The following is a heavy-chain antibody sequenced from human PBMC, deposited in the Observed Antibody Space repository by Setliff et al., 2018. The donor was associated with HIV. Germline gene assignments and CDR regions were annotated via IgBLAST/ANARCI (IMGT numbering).Heavy chain of an antibody. V-gene: IGHV4-34*01. CDR3: AREVRVVLPAAASGNYYYYYMDV. D-gene: IGHD2-2*01. Sequence: PSETLSLTCSVCGGSFSGYYWSWIRQPPGKGLEWIGKINHSGNTNYNSSLKSRVTISVDTYKNQFSLKVRSVIAADTALYYCAREVRVVLPAAASGNYYYYYMDVWGKGTTVTVSS. CDR2: INHSGNT. J-gene: IGHJ6*03. CDR1: GGSFSGYY.